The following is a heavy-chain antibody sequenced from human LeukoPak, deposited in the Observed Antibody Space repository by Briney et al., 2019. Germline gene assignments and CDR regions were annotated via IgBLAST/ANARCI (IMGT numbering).Heavy chain of an antibody. CDR3: ARDLGVYYGSGSYENWFDP. Sequence: SETLSLTCTVSGGSLSSSSYYWGWIRQPPGKGLEWIGYIYYSGSTNYNPSLKSRVTISVDTSKNQFSLKLSSVTAADTAVYYCARDLGVYYGSGSYENWFDPWGQGTLVTVSS. CDR1: GGSLSSSSYY. D-gene: IGHD3-10*01. J-gene: IGHJ5*02. CDR2: IYYSGST. V-gene: IGHV4-61*01.